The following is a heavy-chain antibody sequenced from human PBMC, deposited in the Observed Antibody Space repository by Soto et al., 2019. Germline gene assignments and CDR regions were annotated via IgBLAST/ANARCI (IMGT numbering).Heavy chain of an antibody. V-gene: IGHV4-39*02. Sequence: SETLSLTCTLSGGSIDSSSYYWGWIRQPPGMGLEWIGTIYYSGSTYYNPSLNSRVTISVDTSRNHLSLKLSSVTAADTAVYYCVRESAPSGPNWFDTWGPGTLVTVSS. CDR1: GGSIDSSSYY. CDR3: VRESAPSGPNWFDT. CDR2: IYYSGST. J-gene: IGHJ5*02. D-gene: IGHD6-13*01.